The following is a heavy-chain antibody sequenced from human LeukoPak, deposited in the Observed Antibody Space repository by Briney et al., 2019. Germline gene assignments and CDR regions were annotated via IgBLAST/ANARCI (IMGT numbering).Heavy chain of an antibody. J-gene: IGHJ5*02. CDR3: ARERKQYDILTGYIPNQNWFDP. D-gene: IGHD3-9*01. CDR2: INPNSGGT. Sequence: ASVKVSCKASGYTFTGYYMHWVRQAPGHGLEWMGWINPNSGGTNYAQKFQGRVTMTRDTSISTAYMELSRLRSDDTAVYYCARERKQYDILTGYIPNQNWFDPWGQGTLATVSS. V-gene: IGHV1-2*02. CDR1: GYTFTGYY.